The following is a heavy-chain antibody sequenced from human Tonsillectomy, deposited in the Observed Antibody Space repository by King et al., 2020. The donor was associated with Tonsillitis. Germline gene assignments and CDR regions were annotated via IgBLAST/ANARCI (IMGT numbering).Heavy chain of an antibody. Sequence: EVQLVESGGDLVHPVGSLRLSCAASGFTFSSSAMSWGRQAPWKGLEWFSAFSCSGCSTYYVESLKGRFTISRDNSKNTLSLQMNSLRAEDTALYYCAKEYIGGWPFDYWGQGALVTVSS. V-gene: IGHV3-23*04. CDR3: AKEYIGGWPFDY. D-gene: IGHD6-19*01. CDR2: FSCSGCST. J-gene: IGHJ4*02. CDR1: GFTFSSSA.